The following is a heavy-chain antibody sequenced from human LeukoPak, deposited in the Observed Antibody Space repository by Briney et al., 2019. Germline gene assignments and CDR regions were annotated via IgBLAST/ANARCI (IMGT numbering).Heavy chain of an antibody. D-gene: IGHD3-22*01. V-gene: IGHV4-34*01. Sequence: PSETLSLTCAVYGGSFSGYYWSWIRQPPGKGLEWIGEINHSGSTNYNPSLKSRVTISVDTSKNQFSLKLSSVTTADTAVYYCARGRRGYYYDSSGYPQRYYFDYWGQGTLVTVSS. CDR2: INHSGST. CDR1: GGSFSGYY. J-gene: IGHJ4*02. CDR3: ARGRRGYYYDSSGYPQRYYFDY.